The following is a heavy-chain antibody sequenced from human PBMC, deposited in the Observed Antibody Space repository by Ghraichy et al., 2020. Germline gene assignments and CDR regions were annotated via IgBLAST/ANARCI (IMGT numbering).Heavy chain of an antibody. Sequence: GGSLRLSCAASGFTFSSYEMNWVRPAPGKGLEWVSYISGSGSTVYYADSVKGRFTISRDNAKNSLYLQMNSLRAEDTAVYYCAKSDRDGIYYSPFDYWGQGALVTVSS. D-gene: IGHD1-26*01. V-gene: IGHV3-48*03. CDR2: ISGSGSTV. CDR3: AKSDRDGIYYSPFDY. CDR1: GFTFSSYE. J-gene: IGHJ4*02.